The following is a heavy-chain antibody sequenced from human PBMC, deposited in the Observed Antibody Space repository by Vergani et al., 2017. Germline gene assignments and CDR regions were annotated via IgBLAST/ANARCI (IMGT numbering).Heavy chain of an antibody. CDR1: GGSFSGYY. CDR2: INHSGST. D-gene: IGHD2-2*01. J-gene: IGHJ6*02. CDR3: ARGLVDIVVVPAAIAHYYYGMDV. V-gene: IGHV4-34*01. Sequence: QVQLQQWGAGLLKPSETLSLTCSVYGGSFSGYYWSWIRQPPGKGLEWIGEINHSGSTNYNPSLKSRVTISVDTSKNQFSLKLSSVTAADTAVYYCARGLVDIVVVPAAIAHYYYGMDVWGQGTTVTVSS.